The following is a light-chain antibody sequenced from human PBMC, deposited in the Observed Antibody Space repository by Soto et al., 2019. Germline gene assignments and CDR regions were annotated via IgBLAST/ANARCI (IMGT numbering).Light chain of an antibody. J-gene: IGLJ1*01. CDR1: SSDVGSYNL. V-gene: IGLV2-23*01. Sequence: QSALTQPASVSGSPGQSITISCTGTSSDVGSYNLVSWYQQHPGKAPKLMIYEGSKRPSGVSNRFSGSKSGNTASLTISGLQAEDEADYYCCSYATTNYVFGTGTKLTVL. CDR2: EGS. CDR3: CSYATTNYV.